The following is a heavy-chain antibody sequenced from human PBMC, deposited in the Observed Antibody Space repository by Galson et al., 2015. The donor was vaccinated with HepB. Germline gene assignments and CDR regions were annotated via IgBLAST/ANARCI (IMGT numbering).Heavy chain of an antibody. J-gene: IGHJ4*02. V-gene: IGHV3-30*18. D-gene: IGHD2-21*01. CDR2: ISHDGGSK. CDR1: GFTFSSYG. CDR3: AKGATDCGGDCYFDY. Sequence: SLRLSCAASGFTFSSYGMHWVRQAPGKGLEWVAVISHDGGSKYYGDSVKGRVTISRDNSQNTLYLQMNSLRAEDTAVYYCAKGATDCGGDCYFDYWGQGTLVTVSS.